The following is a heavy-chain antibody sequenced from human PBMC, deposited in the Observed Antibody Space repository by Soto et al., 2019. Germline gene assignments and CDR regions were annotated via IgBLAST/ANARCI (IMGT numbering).Heavy chain of an antibody. Sequence: EVQLVESGGGLVQPGRSLRLSCAASGFTFDDYAMHWVRQAPGKGLEWVSGISWNGGSIGYADSVKGRFTISRDNAKNSLYLQMNSLRAEDTALYDCAKDLHSTRITFGGVIGSWGQGTLVTVSS. D-gene: IGHD3-16*02. CDR3: AKDLHSTRITFGGVIGS. J-gene: IGHJ4*02. V-gene: IGHV3-9*01. CDR2: ISWNGGSI. CDR1: GFTFDDYA.